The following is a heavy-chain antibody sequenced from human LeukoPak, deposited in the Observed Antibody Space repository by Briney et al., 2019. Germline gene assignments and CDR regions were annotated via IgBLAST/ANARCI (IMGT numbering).Heavy chain of an antibody. CDR3: ASQRNSYSSGNQTLYYFDY. Sequence: SETLSLTCTVSGGSISSSSYYWGWIRQPPGKGLEWIGSIYYSGSTYYNPSLKSRVTISVDTSKNQFSLKLSSVTAADTAVYYCASQRNSYSSGNQTLYYFDYWGQGTLVTVSS. CDR2: IYYSGST. J-gene: IGHJ4*02. D-gene: IGHD6-19*01. V-gene: IGHV4-39*07. CDR1: GGSISSSSYY.